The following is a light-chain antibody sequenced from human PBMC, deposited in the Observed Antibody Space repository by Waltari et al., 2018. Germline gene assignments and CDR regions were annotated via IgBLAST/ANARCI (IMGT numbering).Light chain of an antibody. CDR2: DAS. CDR1: QSISSN. J-gene: IGKJ1*01. V-gene: IGKV3-15*01. CDR3: QQYNNWPQT. Sequence: EIVMTQSPATLSGSPGGRATLSCRASQSISSNLAWYQHRPGQAPRLLIYDASTRATGIPARFSGSGSGTEFTLTISSLQSEDFALYYCQQYNNWPQTFGQGTKVEIE.